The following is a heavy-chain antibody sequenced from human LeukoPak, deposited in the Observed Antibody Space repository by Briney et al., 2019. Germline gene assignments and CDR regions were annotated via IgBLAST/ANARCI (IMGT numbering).Heavy chain of an antibody. CDR3: AKGTSGIIAGGHDYYMDV. D-gene: IGHD6-13*01. CDR2: IRYDGIAI. Sequence: QPGGSLRLSCEASGFTFSSYGMHWVRQAPGKGLEWVTFIRYDGIAIQYADSVKGRFTISRDNSKNALYLQMISLRPEDTAVYFCAKGTSGIIAGGHDYYMDVWGKGTTVTISS. V-gene: IGHV3-30*02. CDR1: GFTFSSYG. J-gene: IGHJ6*03.